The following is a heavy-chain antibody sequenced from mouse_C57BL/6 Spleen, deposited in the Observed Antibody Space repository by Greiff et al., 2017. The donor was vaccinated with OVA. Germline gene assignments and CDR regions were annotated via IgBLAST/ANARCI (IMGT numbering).Heavy chain of an antibody. CDR1: GYTFTDYY. V-gene: IGHV1-26*01. J-gene: IGHJ1*03. CDR3: ARRFYYYGSSHWYFDV. Sequence: EVQLQQSGPELVKPGASVKISCKASGYTFTDYYMNWVKQSHGKSLEWIGDINPNNGGTSYNQKFKGKATLTVDKSSSTAYMELRSLTSEDSAVYYCARRFYYYGSSHWYFDVWGTGTTVTVSS. CDR2: INPNNGGT. D-gene: IGHD1-1*01.